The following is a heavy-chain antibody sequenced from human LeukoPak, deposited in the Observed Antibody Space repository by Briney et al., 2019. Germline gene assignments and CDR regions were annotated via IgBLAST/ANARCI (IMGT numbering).Heavy chain of an antibody. J-gene: IGHJ2*01. D-gene: IGHD6-19*01. V-gene: IGHV5-51*01. CDR2: IYPGDSGT. CDR3: ARQQWSERYFNL. Sequence: GESLKISCKGSGYSFTTHWIGWVRQMPGKGLVWMGVIYPGDSGTRYSPSFQGQVTISADKSVSTAYLQWISLKASDSAIYYCARQQWSERYFNLWGRGTLVTVSS. CDR1: GYSFTTHW.